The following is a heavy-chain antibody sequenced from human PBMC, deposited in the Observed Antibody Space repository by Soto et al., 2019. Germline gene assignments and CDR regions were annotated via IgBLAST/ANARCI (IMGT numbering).Heavy chain of an antibody. J-gene: IGHJ6*02. Sequence: ASVKVSCKASEYTFTSYAMHWVRQAPGQRLEWMGWINAGNGNTKYSQKFQGRVTITRDTSASTAYMELSSLRSEDTAVYYCAREPYDFWSGSGMDVWGQGTTVTVSS. CDR3: AREPYDFWSGSGMDV. D-gene: IGHD3-3*01. V-gene: IGHV1-3*01. CDR2: INAGNGNT. CDR1: EYTFTSYA.